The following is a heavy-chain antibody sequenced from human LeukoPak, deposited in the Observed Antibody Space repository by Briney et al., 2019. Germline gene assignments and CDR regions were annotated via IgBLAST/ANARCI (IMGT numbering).Heavy chain of an antibody. J-gene: IGHJ4*02. D-gene: IGHD3-10*01. V-gene: IGHV3-48*01. Sequence: GGSLRLSCAASGFTFSSYSMNWVRQAPGKGLEWVSYISSSSSTIYYADSVKGRFTISRDNAKNSLYLQMNSLRAEDTAVYYCARGGTRSLWFGELLLFDYWGQGTLVTVSS. CDR1: GFTFSSYS. CDR2: ISSSSSTI. CDR3: ARGGTRSLWFGELLLFDY.